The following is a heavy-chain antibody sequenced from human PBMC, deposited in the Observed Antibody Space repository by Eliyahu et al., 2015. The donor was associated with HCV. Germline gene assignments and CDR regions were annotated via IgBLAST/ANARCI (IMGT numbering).Heavy chain of an antibody. CDR1: GASSSSYY. Sequence: QVQLQESSPGLVKPSETLYLTCTVSGASSSSYYWSWIRQPAGKSLEWSLGVYTSGGTHYNPSLKSRVTMSVDTSKSQFSLKLTSVTAADTAVYYCARDAGGDGGTTIWGQGTVVTVSS. J-gene: IGHJ3*02. V-gene: IGHV4-4*07. D-gene: IGHD3-10*01. CDR3: ARDAGGDGGTTI. CDR2: VYTSGGT.